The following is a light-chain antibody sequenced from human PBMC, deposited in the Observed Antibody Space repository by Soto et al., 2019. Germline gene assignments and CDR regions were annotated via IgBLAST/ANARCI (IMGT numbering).Light chain of an antibody. V-gene: IGKV1-5*03. J-gene: IGKJ1*01. Sequence: DIQMTQSPSTLAASVGDRVTITCRASQSISSWLAWYQQKPGKAPKLLIYKASSLESGVPSRFSGSGSGTEFTLTNSSLQPDHFATYYCQQYNSYPWTFGQGTKVEI. CDR3: QQYNSYPWT. CDR1: QSISSW. CDR2: KAS.